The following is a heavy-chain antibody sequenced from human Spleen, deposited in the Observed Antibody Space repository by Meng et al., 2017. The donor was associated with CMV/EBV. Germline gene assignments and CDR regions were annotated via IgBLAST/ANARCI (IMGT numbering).Heavy chain of an antibody. Sequence: SETLSLTCSVSGGSIRSNYWTWMRQPPGKTLEWIGFIYHLGSTHYNPSLKSRVTMSVDTSKNELSLKMTSLTAADTAVYYCARGHTNSGSFVGYYALDVWGQGATVTVSS. D-gene: IGHD1-26*01. CDR3: ARGHTNSGSFVGYYALDV. CDR2: IYHLGST. V-gene: IGHV4-59*01. CDR1: GGSIRSNY. J-gene: IGHJ6*02.